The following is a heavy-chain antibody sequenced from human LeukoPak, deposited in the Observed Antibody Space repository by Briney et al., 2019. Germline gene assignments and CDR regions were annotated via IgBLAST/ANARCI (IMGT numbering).Heavy chain of an antibody. Sequence: ASVKVSCKASGYTFTGYYMHWVRQAPGQGLEWMGWINPNSGGTNYAQKFQGRVTMTEDTSTDTAYMELSSLRSEDTAVYYCATDRANHYDYVWGSYRFFQHWGQGTLVTVSS. CDR2: INPNSGGT. V-gene: IGHV1-2*02. J-gene: IGHJ1*01. CDR3: ATDRANHYDYVWGSYRFFQH. D-gene: IGHD3-16*02. CDR1: GYTFTGYY.